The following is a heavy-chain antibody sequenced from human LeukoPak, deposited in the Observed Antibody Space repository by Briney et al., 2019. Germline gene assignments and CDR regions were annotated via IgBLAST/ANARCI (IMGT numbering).Heavy chain of an antibody. D-gene: IGHD1-7*01. Sequence: GGSLRLSCAASGFTFDDYGMNWVRQAPGKGLEWVSGINWNGGSTGYADSVKGRFTISRDNSKNTLYLQMNSLRAEDTAVYYCAKRRGLELLYYYYMDVWGKGTTVTVSS. CDR2: INWNGGST. V-gene: IGHV3-20*04. J-gene: IGHJ6*03. CDR1: GFTFDDYG. CDR3: AKRRGLELLYYYYMDV.